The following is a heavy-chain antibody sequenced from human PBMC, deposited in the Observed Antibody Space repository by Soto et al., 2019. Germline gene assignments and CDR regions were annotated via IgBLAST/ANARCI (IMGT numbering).Heavy chain of an antibody. J-gene: IGHJ5*02. CDR3: AHRRSTYYYDSTFDP. CDR2: IYWDDDK. Sequence: QITLKESGPTLVKPTQTLTLTCTFSGFSLSTSGVGVGWIRQPPGKALEWLALIYWDDDKRYSPSLKSRLTTPKDTSKNPVALTMTNMDPVDTATYYYAHRRSTYYYDSTFDPWGQGTLVTVSS. CDR1: GFSLSTSGVG. D-gene: IGHD3-22*01. V-gene: IGHV2-5*02.